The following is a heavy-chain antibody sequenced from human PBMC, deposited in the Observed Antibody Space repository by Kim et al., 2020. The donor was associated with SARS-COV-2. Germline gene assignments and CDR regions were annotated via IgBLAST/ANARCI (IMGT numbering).Heavy chain of an antibody. Sequence: SVKVSCKASGGSFSDYVISWVRQAPGQGLEWMGGIIPLFSITNYAQEFQGRVTITADESTRTFYMELSGLRSNDTAVYYCAKIGGPYCGDDCHPWGQGTLVTVSS. CDR1: GGSFSDYV. CDR2: IIPLFSIT. D-gene: IGHD2-21*02. J-gene: IGHJ5*02. V-gene: IGHV1-69*13. CDR3: AKIGGPYCGDDCHP.